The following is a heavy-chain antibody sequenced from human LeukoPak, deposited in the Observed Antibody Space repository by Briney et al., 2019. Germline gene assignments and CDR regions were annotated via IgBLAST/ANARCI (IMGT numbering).Heavy chain of an antibody. CDR1: GGSINSYY. V-gene: IGHV4-4*07. J-gene: IGHJ4*02. Sequence: SETLALTCTVSGGSINSYYWNWIRQPAGKGLEWIGHIQTSGSTKYNPSLKSRVTMSIDTSKNQFSLNLYSVTAADTAVYYCATNYTAVSAFDSWGQGTLVTVSS. CDR2: IQTSGST. CDR3: ATNYTAVSAFDS. D-gene: IGHD6-19*01.